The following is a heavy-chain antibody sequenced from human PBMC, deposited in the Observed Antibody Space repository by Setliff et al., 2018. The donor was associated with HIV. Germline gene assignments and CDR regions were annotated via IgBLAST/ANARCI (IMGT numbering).Heavy chain of an antibody. CDR2: IYWNNNK. CDR1: GLSLSTSGVG. CDR3: AYSGRQLRGPYFDF. V-gene: IGHV2-5*01. Sequence: SGPTLVNTTQTLTLTCTFSGLSLSTSGVGVGWIRQSPGKALEWLAFIYWNNNKHYSTSLKSRLTVTKDTSKNRVVFTMTNMDPVDTATYYCAYSGRQLRGPYFDFWGQGTPVTVS. D-gene: IGHD1-1*01. J-gene: IGHJ4*02.